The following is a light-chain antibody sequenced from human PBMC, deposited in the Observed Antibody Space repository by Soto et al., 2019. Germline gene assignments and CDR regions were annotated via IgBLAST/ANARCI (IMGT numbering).Light chain of an antibody. CDR2: VAS. Sequence: IVLTQSLGTLSLSPGETATLSCRASQSINDDFLAWYQQRPGQAPRLLIYVASFRATGIPDRFSGSGSGTEFTLTISRLEPEDSAVYFCQQYGRSPLTFGGGTKVEIK. J-gene: IGKJ4*01. CDR3: QQYGRSPLT. V-gene: IGKV3-20*01. CDR1: QSINDDF.